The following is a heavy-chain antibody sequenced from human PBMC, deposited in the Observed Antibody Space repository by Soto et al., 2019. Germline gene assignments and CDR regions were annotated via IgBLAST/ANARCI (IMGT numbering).Heavy chain of an antibody. V-gene: IGHV5-10-1*01. CDR3: ARLVGWELSGGMDV. CDR1: GYSFTSYW. D-gene: IGHD1-26*01. Sequence: GESLNISWKGSGYSFTSYWNSWVRQLPGKVLEWMGRIDPSDSYTNYSPSFQGHVTISADKSISTAYLQWSSLKASDTAMYYCARLVGWELSGGMDVWGQGTTVTVSS. J-gene: IGHJ6*02. CDR2: IDPSDSYT.